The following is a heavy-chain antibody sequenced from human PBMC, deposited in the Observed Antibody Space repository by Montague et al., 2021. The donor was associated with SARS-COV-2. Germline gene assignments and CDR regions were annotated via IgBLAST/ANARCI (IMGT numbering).Heavy chain of an antibody. CDR1: GDSISPDNW. V-gene: IGHV4-4*02. D-gene: IGHD1-26*01. CDR2: IYHSGST. CDR3: ARKGGGKSDLAY. J-gene: IGHJ4*02. Sequence: SETLSLTCVVSGDSISPDNWWTWVRLPPGKDLVWVVEIYHSGSTKYKQSFKSRVSTSVDKSSKQFSLRLTSVTAADATIYYCARKGGGKSDLAYWGQGTLVTVSS.